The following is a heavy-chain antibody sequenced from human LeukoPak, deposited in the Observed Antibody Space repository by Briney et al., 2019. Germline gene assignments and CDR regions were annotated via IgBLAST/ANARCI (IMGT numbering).Heavy chain of an antibody. CDR3: TREAIVTGYAYD. Sequence: GGSLRLSCAAPGFSFSSYALSWVRQAPGKGLEWVSAISSGGDRTYYADSVTGRFTISRDNSKNMLFLHMSSLRAEDAAMYYCTREAIVTGYAYDWGQGTLVTVFS. V-gene: IGHV3-23*01. CDR1: GFSFSSYA. D-gene: IGHD3-16*01. CDR2: ISSGGDRT. J-gene: IGHJ4*02.